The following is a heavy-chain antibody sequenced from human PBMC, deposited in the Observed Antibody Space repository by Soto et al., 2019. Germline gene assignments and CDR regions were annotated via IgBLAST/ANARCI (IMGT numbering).Heavy chain of an antibody. Sequence: GGSLRLSCAASRFDFTSHGTHWLRQAPGKGLEWVAVMSSDGNNQFYADSVRGRFIISRDTSKNTLFLQMTSLRPEDTAVYHCARGFCANSVCYYFFDLWGPGALVTVSS. V-gene: IGHV3-30*03. D-gene: IGHD2-8*01. CDR2: MSSDGNNQ. CDR3: ARGFCANSVCYYFFDL. J-gene: IGHJ4*02. CDR1: RFDFTSHG.